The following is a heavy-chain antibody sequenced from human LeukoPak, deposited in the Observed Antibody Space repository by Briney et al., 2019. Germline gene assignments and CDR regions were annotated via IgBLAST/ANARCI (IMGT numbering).Heavy chain of an antibody. J-gene: IGHJ4*02. CDR3: ARDLSYDFWSGQFDY. CDR1: GFTFSSYA. V-gene: IGHV3-30-3*01. CDR2: ISYDGSNK. D-gene: IGHD3-3*01. Sequence: GRSLRLSCAASGFTFSSYAMHWVRQAPGKGLEWVAVISYDGSNKYYADSVKGRFTISRDNSKNTLYLQMNSLRAEDTAVYYCARDLSYDFWSGQFDYWGQGTLVTVSS.